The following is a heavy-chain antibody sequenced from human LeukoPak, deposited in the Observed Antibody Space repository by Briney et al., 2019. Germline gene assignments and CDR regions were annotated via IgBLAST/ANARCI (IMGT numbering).Heavy chain of an antibody. Sequence: PCRSLRLSCAASGFTFDDYAMHWVRQAPGKGLEWVSGISWNSGSIGYADSVKGRFTISRDNAKNSLYLQMNSLRAEDTALYYCAKDEGSYYEGYFDYWGQGTLVTVSS. CDR1: GFTFDDYA. J-gene: IGHJ4*02. D-gene: IGHD1-26*01. CDR2: ISWNSGSI. V-gene: IGHV3-9*01. CDR3: AKDEGSYYEGYFDY.